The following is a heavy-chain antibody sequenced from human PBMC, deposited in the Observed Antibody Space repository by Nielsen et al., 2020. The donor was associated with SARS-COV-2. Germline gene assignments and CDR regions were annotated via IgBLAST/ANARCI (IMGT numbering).Heavy chain of an antibody. Sequence: GESLKISCAASGFTFSDYAMSWVRQAPGKGLEWVSAVSSGGGATYYADSVKGRFTISRDNSKNTLYLQMNSLRGEDTAVYYCARGNGWGSYFDYWGQGTLVTVSS. CDR1: GFTFSDYA. CDR3: ARGNGWGSYFDY. CDR2: VSSGGGAT. V-gene: IGHV3-23*01. J-gene: IGHJ4*02. D-gene: IGHD7-27*01.